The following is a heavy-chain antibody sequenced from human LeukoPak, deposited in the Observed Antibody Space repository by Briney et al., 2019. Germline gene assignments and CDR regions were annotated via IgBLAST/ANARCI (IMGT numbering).Heavy chain of an antibody. J-gene: IGHJ4*02. CDR3: ARQYFDRTGYYYFDY. D-gene: IGHD3-22*01. V-gene: IGHV4-39*01. CDR2: MYYSGNT. CDR1: GDAITGSSYY. Sequence: SETLSLTCTVSGDAITGSSYYWGWIRQSPGKGLEWILRMYYSGNTYSNPSLESRVTMSADTSKNQFSLKLNSVSVADTAVYYCARQYFDRTGYYYFDYWGQGTLVIVSS.